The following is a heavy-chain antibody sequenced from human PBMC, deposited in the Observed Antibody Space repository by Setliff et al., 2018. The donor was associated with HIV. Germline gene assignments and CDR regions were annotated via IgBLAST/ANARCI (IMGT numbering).Heavy chain of an antibody. D-gene: IGHD4-4*01. Sequence: GGSLRLSCTASGFAFNTYTMNWVRQAPGKGLEWVSSISSSSSFIYYADSVRGRFTVSRDNAKNSLYLQMISLRVEDTAIYYCASFPTITASQDVFDIWGHGTMVTVSS. J-gene: IGHJ3*02. CDR3: ASFPTITASQDVFDI. CDR1: GFAFNTYT. CDR2: ISSSSSFI. V-gene: IGHV3-21*01.